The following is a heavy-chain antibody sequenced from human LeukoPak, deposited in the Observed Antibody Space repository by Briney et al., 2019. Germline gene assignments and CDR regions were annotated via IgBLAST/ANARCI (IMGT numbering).Heavy chain of an antibody. CDR1: GGSISSDRFY. CDR2: IKSSNT. J-gene: IGHJ4*02. Sequence: PSETLSLTCTVSGGSISSDRFYWPWVRQPAGEGLEWIGCIKSSNTNYNPSLKSRVSISLDTSTNQFSLKLSSLTAADTAVYYCARVPDWTYVPDYWGQGTLVTVSS. D-gene: IGHD3-16*01. V-gene: IGHV4-61*02. CDR3: ARVPDWTYVPDY.